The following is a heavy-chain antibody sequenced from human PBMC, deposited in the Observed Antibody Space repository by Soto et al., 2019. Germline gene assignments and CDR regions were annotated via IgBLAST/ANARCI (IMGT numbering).Heavy chain of an antibody. CDR3: ARRPYYDFWSGYYGTDV. J-gene: IGHJ6*02. CDR2: IYYSGST. V-gene: IGHV4-30-4*01. D-gene: IGHD3-3*01. CDR1: GGSISRGDYY. Sequence: SETLSLTCTVSGGSISRGDYYWSWIRQPPGKGLEWIGYIYYSGSTYYNPSLKSRVTISVDTSKNQFSLKLSSVTAADTAVYYCARRPYYDFWSGYYGTDVWGQGTTVTV.